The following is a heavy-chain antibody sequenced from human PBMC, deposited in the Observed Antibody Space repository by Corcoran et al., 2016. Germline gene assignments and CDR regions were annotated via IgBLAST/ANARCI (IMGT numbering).Heavy chain of an antibody. J-gene: IGHJ4*02. CDR3: VRLGGAMDY. Sequence: EVHLVQSGTEVKKPGESLKISCKASGYTFSNQWNGWGRQMPGKGLEWMGIIYPADSDTRYGPSFQGQVTISVDKSITTAYLQWSSLKTSDTAMYFCVRLGGAMDYWGQGTLVTVSS. CDR2: IYPADSDT. V-gene: IGHV5-51*01. D-gene: IGHD3-16*01. CDR1: GYTFSNQW.